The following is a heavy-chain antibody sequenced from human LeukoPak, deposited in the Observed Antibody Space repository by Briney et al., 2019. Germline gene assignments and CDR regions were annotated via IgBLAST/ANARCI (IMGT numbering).Heavy chain of an antibody. CDR1: GYTFTSYA. V-gene: IGHV1-3*01. CDR2: INAGNGNT. D-gene: IGHD3-22*01. CDR3: ARGEDDSSGYWIYYYYGMDV. Sequence: ASVKVSCKASGYTFTSYAMHWVRRAPGQRLEWMGWINAGNGNTKYSQKFQGRVTITRDTSASTAYMELSSLRSEDTAVYYCARGEDDSSGYWIYYYYGMDVWGQGTTVTVSS. J-gene: IGHJ6*02.